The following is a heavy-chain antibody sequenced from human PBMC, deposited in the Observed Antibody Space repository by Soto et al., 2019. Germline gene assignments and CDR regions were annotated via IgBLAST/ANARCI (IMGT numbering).Heavy chain of an antibody. V-gene: IGHV1-18*01. D-gene: IGHD1-26*01. CDR2: ISAYNGNT. Sequence: GXSVKVSFKASCYTFTSYGISWVRQAPGQGLEWMGWISAYNGNTNYAQKLQGRVTISLDTSQNQFSLKLSSVTAADTAVYYCASGNAWEVLLAYWGQGTLVTVSS. CDR1: CYTFTSYG. J-gene: IGHJ4*02. CDR3: ASGNAWEVLLAY.